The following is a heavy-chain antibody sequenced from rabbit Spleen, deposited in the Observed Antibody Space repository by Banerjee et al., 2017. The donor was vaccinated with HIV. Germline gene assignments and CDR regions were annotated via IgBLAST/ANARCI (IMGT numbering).Heavy chain of an antibody. Sequence: QQQLEESGGGLVKPGGTLTLTCTASGFSFSGHSVMCWVRQAPGKGLEWIACIYGGSSGRTYYASWAKGRFTISKTSSTTVTLQMTSLTAADTATYFCARDDYLLGGGAGSADGILGTRLDLWGPGTLVTVS. CDR1: GFSFSGHSV. CDR2: IYGGSSGRT. D-gene: IGHD6-1*01. V-gene: IGHV1S45*01. CDR3: ARDDYLLGGGAGSADGILGTRLDL. J-gene: IGHJ3*01.